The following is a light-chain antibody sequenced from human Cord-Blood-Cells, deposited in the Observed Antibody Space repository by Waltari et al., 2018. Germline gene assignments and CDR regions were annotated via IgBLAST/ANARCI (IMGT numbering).Light chain of an antibody. J-gene: IGLJ1*01. CDR3: AAWDDSLNGYV. V-gene: IGLV1-44*01. CDR1: SPHIGSNT. CDR2: SNN. Sequence: QSVLTQPPSASGTPGQRVTISCSGSSPHIGSNTVKWYQQLPGTAPKLLSYSNNQRPSGVPDRFSGSKSGTSASLAISGLQSEDEADYYCAAWDDSLNGYVFGTGTKVTVL.